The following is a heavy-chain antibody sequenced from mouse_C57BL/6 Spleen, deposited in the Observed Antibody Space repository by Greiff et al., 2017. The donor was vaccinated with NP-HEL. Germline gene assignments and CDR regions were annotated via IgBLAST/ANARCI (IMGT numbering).Heavy chain of an antibody. V-gene: IGHV1-52*01. CDR3: ARGGITTVVARGDYYAMDY. CDR2: IDPSASET. Sequence: VQLQQPGAELVRPGSSVKLSCKASGYTFTSYWMHWVKQRPIQGLEWIGNIDPSASETHSNQTVKDKATLTVDKSSSTAYMQLSSLTSEDSAVYYCARGGITTVVARGDYYAMDYWGQGTSVTVSS. D-gene: IGHD1-1*01. J-gene: IGHJ4*01. CDR1: GYTFTSYW.